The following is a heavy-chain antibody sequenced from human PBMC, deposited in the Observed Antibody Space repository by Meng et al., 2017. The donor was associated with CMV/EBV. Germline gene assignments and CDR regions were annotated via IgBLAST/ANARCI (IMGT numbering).Heavy chain of an antibody. CDR2: IYYSGAT. Sequence: SETLSLTCTVSGDSISRNYWSWIRQPPGQGLEWIGHIYYSGATNYNPSLKSRVTISVDTTENQFSLKLTSVTAADTAVYYCARLPQLGHYYYGMDVWGQGTTVTVSS. D-gene: IGHD1-1*01. J-gene: IGHJ6*02. CDR1: GDSISRNY. CDR3: ARLPQLGHYYYGMDV. V-gene: IGHV4-59*01.